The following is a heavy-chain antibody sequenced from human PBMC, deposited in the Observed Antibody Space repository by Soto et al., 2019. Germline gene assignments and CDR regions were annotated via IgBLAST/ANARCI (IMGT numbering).Heavy chain of an antibody. CDR3: ASSCSGGSCYSSYCYGMDV. CDR1: GGTFSSYA. V-gene: IGHV1-69*01. J-gene: IGHJ6*02. D-gene: IGHD2-15*01. CDR2: IIPIFGTA. Sequence: QVQLVQSGAEVKKPGSSVKVSCKASGGTFSSYAISWVRQAPGQGLEWMGGIIPIFGTANYAQKFQGRVTITADESKSTAYMELSSLRSEDTAVYYGASSCSGGSCYSSYCYGMDVWGQGTTVTVSS.